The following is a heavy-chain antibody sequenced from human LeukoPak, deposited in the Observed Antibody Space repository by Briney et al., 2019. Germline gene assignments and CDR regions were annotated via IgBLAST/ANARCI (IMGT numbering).Heavy chain of an antibody. CDR1: GGSISSYY. D-gene: IGHD5-18*01. J-gene: IGHJ5*02. CDR3: ARGGTRGYLNWFDP. Sequence: SETLSLTCFVSGGSISSYYWSWIRQPPGKGLEWIGYIYYSGNTNYNPSLKSRVTISVDTSKKQFSLKVNSVTAADTAVYYCARGGTRGYLNWFDPWGQGALVTVS. CDR2: IYYSGNT. V-gene: IGHV4-59*08.